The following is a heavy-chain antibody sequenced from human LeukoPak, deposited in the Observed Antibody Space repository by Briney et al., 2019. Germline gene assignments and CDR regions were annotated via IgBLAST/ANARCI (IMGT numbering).Heavy chain of an antibody. CDR1: GFTFSSYW. D-gene: IGHD3-9*01. CDR3: TRDLMDYDVSTGLHHYYTDV. J-gene: IGHJ6*02. CDR2: INGDGRNI. Sequence: HPGGSLRLSCVASGFTFSSYWMHWVRQDPRKGLVWVSRINGDGRNINYADSVRGRFTISRDNAKNTLYLQMNTLRVEDTAVYYCTRDLMDYDVSTGLHHYYTDVWGQGTTVTVSS. V-gene: IGHV3-74*01.